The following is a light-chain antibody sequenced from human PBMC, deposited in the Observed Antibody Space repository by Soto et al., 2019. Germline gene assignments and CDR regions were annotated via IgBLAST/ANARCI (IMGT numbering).Light chain of an antibody. Sequence: EIVMTQSPATLSVSPGETATLSCRASQSISSNLAWYQQRPGHAPSLLIFDASTRATGIPARFSGSGSGTEFTLTISSLQSEDFAVYHCQQYNHWTLYSFGQGTKLEIK. CDR2: DAS. J-gene: IGKJ2*01. CDR3: QQYNHWTLYS. CDR1: QSISSN. V-gene: IGKV3-15*01.